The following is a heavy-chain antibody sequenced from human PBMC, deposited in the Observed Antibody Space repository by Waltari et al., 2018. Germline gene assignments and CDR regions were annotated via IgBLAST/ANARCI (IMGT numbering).Heavy chain of an antibody. CDR3: TRGDGYTGFDY. CDR2: TYYRAKWYN. CDR1: GDSVSSNSSA. D-gene: IGHD5-12*01. V-gene: IGHV6-1*01. Sequence: QVQLQQSGPGLVKPSQTLSLTCAISGDSVSSNSSAWHWIRQSPSRGLEGLGRTYYRAKWYNDYAGSVKSRITIKPDTSRNQCSLQLNSVISEDTAVYYCTRGDGYTGFDYWGQGTLVTVSS. J-gene: IGHJ4*02.